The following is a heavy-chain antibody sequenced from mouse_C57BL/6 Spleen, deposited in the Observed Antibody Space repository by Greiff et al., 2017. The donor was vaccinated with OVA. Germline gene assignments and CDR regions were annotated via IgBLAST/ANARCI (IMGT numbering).Heavy chain of an antibody. V-gene: IGHV5-4*03. Sequence: EVKLVESGGGLVKPGGSLKLSCAASGFTFSSYAMSWVRQTPEKRLEWVATISDGGSYTYYPDNVKGRFTISRDNAKNNLYLQMSHLKSEDTAMYDCARGYDYEDAFDYWGQGTTLTVSS. J-gene: IGHJ2*01. CDR2: ISDGGSYT. CDR3: ARGYDYEDAFDY. D-gene: IGHD2-4*01. CDR1: GFTFSSYA.